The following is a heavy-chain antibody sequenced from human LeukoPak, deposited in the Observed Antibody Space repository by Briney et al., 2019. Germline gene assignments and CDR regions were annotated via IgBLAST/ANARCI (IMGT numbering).Heavy chain of an antibody. CDR3: ARRGGDY. CDR2: IYTSGST. V-gene: IGHV4-4*09. Sequence: SETLSLTCTVSGVSISSYYWSWIRQPPGKGLEWIGYIYTSGSTNYNPSPKSRVTISVDTSKNQFSLKLSSVTAADTAVYYCARRGGDYWGQGILVTVSS. J-gene: IGHJ4*02. D-gene: IGHD4-23*01. CDR1: GVSISSYY.